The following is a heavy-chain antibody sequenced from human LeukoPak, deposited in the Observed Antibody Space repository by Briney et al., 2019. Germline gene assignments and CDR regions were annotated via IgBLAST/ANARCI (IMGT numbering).Heavy chain of an antibody. D-gene: IGHD1-14*01. J-gene: IGHJ4*02. CDR1: GGSISRGDYY. CDR2: LYSGGMT. Sequence: SETLSLTCTVIGGSISRGDYYWSWIRQPPGKGLEWIASLYSGGMTFYHPSLKSRLTISSDSSRNHFSLRLTSVTAADTALYFFARHFDHPTAYFDSWGQGSLVSVSS. V-gene: IGHV4-39*01. CDR3: ARHFDHPTAYFDS.